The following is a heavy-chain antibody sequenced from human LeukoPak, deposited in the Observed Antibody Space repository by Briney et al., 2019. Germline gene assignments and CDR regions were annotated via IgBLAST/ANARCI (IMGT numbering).Heavy chain of an antibody. CDR2: ISAYNGNT. CDR3: ARDGLGHYYDSSGYYSY. J-gene: IGHJ4*02. Sequence: GSSVKVSCKASGHTFTSYGISWVRQAPGQGLEWMGWISAYNGNTNYAQKLQGRVTMTTDTSTSTAYMELRSLRSDDTAVYYCARDGLGHYYDSSGYYSYWGQGTLVTVSS. CDR1: GHTFTSYG. V-gene: IGHV1-18*01. D-gene: IGHD3-22*01.